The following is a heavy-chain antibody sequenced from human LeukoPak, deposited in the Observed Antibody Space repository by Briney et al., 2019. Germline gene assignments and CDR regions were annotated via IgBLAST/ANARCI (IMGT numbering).Heavy chain of an antibody. D-gene: IGHD5-12*01. V-gene: IGHV3-74*01. Sequence: QPGGSLRLPCATSGFTFSSYWMHWVRQAPGKGPVWVSRINTDGSDTHYADSVKGRFTISRDNAKNTLYLQMNSLRTEDTAVYYCARESAVPGSYYVDYWGQGTLVTVSS. CDR2: INTDGSDT. CDR1: GFTFSSYW. J-gene: IGHJ4*02. CDR3: ARESAVPGSYYVDY.